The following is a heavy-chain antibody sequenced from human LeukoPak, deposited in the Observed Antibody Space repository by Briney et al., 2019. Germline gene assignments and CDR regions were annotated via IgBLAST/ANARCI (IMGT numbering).Heavy chain of an antibody. V-gene: IGHV1-18*01. D-gene: IGHD6-13*01. CDR2: ISAYNGYT. J-gene: IGHJ5*02. CDR3: AREYHRSSWSWFDP. Sequence: ASVKVSCKASGYTFTNYGISWVRQAPGQGLEWMGWISAYNGYTKYAQEFQGRVTMTTDTSTSTAYMELRSLNFCDSAVYRCAREYHRSSWSWFDPWGQGTLVTVSS. CDR1: GYTFTNYG.